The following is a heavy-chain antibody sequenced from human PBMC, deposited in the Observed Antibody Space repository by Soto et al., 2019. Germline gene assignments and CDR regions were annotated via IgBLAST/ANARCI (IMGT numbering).Heavy chain of an antibody. CDR2: MNPNSGNT. V-gene: IGHV1-8*01. CDR3: ARGGRVLAVAGPLIYYYCGMDV. D-gene: IGHD6-19*01. Sequence: QVQLVQSGAEVKKPGASVKVSCKASGYTFTSYDINWVRQATGQGLEWMGWMNPNSGNTGYAQKFQGRVTMTRNTSISTAYMELSSLRSEDTAVYYCARGGRVLAVAGPLIYYYCGMDVWGQGTTVTVSS. CDR1: GYTFTSYD. J-gene: IGHJ6*02.